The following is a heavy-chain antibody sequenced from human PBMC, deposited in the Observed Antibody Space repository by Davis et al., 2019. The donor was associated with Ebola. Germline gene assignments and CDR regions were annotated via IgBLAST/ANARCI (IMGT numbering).Heavy chain of an antibody. J-gene: IGHJ3*02. D-gene: IGHD1-26*01. CDR1: GGTFSSYA. CDR2: IIPIFGTA. Sequence: SVKVSCKASGGTFSSYAISWVRQAPGQGLEWMGGIIPIFGTANYAQKFQGRVTITADKSTSTAYMELSSLRSEDTAVYYCARVGSPTGAFDIWGQGTMVTVSS. V-gene: IGHV1-69*06. CDR3: ARVGSPTGAFDI.